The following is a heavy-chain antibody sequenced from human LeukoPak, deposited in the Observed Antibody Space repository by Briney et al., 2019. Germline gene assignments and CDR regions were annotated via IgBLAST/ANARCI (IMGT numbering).Heavy chain of an antibody. CDR3: ARLRLGYCSGDSCYLFDY. CDR2: ISSSSSYI. CDR1: RLTFSSYS. V-gene: IGHV3-21*01. Sequence: PGGSLRLSCAASRLTFSSYSMNCVRQAPGKGLEWVSSISSSSSYIYYADSVKGRFTISRDNAKNSLYLQMNSLTAEDTAVYYCARLRLGYCSGDSCYLFDYWGQGTLVTVSS. D-gene: IGHD2-15*01. J-gene: IGHJ4*02.